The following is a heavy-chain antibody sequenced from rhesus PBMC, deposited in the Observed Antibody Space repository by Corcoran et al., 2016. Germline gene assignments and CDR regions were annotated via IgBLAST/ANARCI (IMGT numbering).Heavy chain of an antibody. CDR3: ARVAYCSSTYCSSGYFDY. D-gene: IGHD2-15*01. Sequence: QLQLQESGPGLVKPSETLSLTCAVSGGSISSNWWSWIRQPPGKGLEWIGRISGSGGSPSYNPSLKSRVTISTDTSKNQLSLKLISVTAADTAVYYCARVAYCSSTYCSSGYFDYWGQGVLVTVSS. J-gene: IGHJ4*01. CDR1: GGSISSNW. CDR2: ISGSGGSP. V-gene: IGHV4-173*01.